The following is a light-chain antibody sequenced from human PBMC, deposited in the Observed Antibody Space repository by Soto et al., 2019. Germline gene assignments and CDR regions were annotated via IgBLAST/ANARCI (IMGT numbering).Light chain of an antibody. CDR1: SSNIGAGYA. J-gene: IGLJ1*01. CDR2: GNS. CDR3: QSYDSSLSGSRV. V-gene: IGLV1-40*01. Sequence: QSVLTQPPSVSGAPGQRGTISCTGSSSNIGAGYAVHWYQQLPATPPKLLIYGNSNRPSGVPDRFSGSKSGTSASLAITGLQAEDEADYYCQSYDSSLSGSRVFGTGTKLTVL.